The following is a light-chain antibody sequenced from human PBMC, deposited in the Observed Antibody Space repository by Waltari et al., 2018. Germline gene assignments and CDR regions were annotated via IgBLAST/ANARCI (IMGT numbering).Light chain of an antibody. J-gene: IGKJ3*01. CDR1: PSLLHSNGYNY. Sequence: DIVMTQSPLSLPVTHGEPASISCRSSPSLLHSNGYNYLDWYLQKPGQSPQLLIYLGSNRASGVPDRFSGSGSGTDFTLKISRVEAEDVGVYYCMQALQTSFTFGPGTKVDIK. CDR2: LGS. V-gene: IGKV2-28*01. CDR3: MQALQTSFT.